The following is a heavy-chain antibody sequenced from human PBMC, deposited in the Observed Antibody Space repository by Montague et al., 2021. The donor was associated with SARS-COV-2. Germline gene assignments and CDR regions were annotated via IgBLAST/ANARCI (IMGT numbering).Heavy chain of an antibody. CDR2: TYHRSKWYI. Sequence: CAISGDSVSRNSAAWSWIRQSPSRGLEWLGRTYHRSKWYIDYAVAVKGRITINSDTSNNQFSLQLNSVTPEDTAVYYCARARCSSGFYCFDVWGQGTPVTVSS. CDR1: GDSVSRNSAA. CDR3: ARARCSSGFYCFDV. V-gene: IGHV6-1*01. J-gene: IGHJ6*02. D-gene: IGHD6-19*01.